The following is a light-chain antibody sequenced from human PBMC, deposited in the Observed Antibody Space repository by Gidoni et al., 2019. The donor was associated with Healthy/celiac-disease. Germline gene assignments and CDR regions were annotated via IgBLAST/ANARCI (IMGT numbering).Light chain of an antibody. CDR3: QQYNSYSQ. V-gene: IGKV1-5*03. J-gene: IGKJ1*01. CDR1: QSISSW. CDR2: KAS. Sequence: DIQMTQSPSTPSASVGDRVTITCRASQSISSWLAWYQQKPGKAPKLLIYKASSLESGVPSRFSGSGSGTEFTLTISSLQPDDFATYYCQQYNSYSQFGQGTKVEIK.